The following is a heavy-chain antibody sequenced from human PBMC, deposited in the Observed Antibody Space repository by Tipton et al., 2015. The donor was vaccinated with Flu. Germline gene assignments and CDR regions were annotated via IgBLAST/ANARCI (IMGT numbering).Heavy chain of an antibody. D-gene: IGHD6-19*01. CDR3: AKVIPEAVAGLDH. CDR2: VTGGGTT. CDR1: GIKFSSYG. V-gene: IGHV3-23*01. J-gene: IGHJ4*02. Sequence: SLRLSCVASGIKFSSYGMSWVRQAPGKGLEWVSGVTGGGTTYYADSVKGRFTISRDISKNMLFLQINSLRAEDTAVYYCAKVIPEAVAGLDHWGQGTLVTVSS.